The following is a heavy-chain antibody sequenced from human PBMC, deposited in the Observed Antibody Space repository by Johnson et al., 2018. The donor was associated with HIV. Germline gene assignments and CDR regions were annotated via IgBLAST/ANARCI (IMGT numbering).Heavy chain of an antibody. Sequence: EVQLVESGGGLVQPGGALRLSCVASGFTFKRYWMTWVRQAPGKGLEWVATIKEDGSEKYYGDSVKGRFTISRDNSKNILYLQMNSLRAEDTATYYCARLPSGYNRDTFNIWGQWTMVTVSS. CDR1: GFTFKRYW. CDR2: IKEDGSEK. CDR3: ARLPSGYNRDTFNI. D-gene: IGHD5-18*01. J-gene: IGHJ3*02. V-gene: IGHV3-7*01.